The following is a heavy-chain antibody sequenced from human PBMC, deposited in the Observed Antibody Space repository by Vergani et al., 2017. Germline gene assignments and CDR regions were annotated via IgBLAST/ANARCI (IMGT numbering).Heavy chain of an antibody. V-gene: IGHV1-2*02. CDR3: ARDRTGEFDY. D-gene: IGHD7-27*01. CDR2: SNPNSGGT. Sequence: QVQLVQSGAEVKKPGASVKVSCKASGYTFTGYYMHWVRQAPGQGLEWMGWSNPNSGGTNYAQKFQGRVTMTRGTSMSTAYKELSRLRSDAAAVYYCARDRTGEFDYWGQGTLVTVSS. J-gene: IGHJ4*02. CDR1: GYTFTGYY.